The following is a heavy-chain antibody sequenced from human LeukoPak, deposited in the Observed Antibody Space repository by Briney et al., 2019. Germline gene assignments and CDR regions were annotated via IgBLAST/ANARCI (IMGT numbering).Heavy chain of an antibody. CDR2: ISAYNGNT. Sequence: GASVKVSCKASGYTFTSYGISWVRQAPGQGLEWMGWISAYNGNTNYAQKLQGRVTMTTDTSTSTAYMELRSLRSDDTAIYYCARTQDYFDTTRYFDYWGQGTLVTVSS. CDR1: GYTFTSYG. V-gene: IGHV1-18*04. CDR3: ARTQDYFDTTRYFDY. D-gene: IGHD3-22*01. J-gene: IGHJ4*02.